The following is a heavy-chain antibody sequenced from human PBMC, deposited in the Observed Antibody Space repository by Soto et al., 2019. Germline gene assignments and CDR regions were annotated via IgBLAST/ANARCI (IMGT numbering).Heavy chain of an antibody. CDR3: TTASDFDWLLYLFDY. V-gene: IGHV3-15*01. D-gene: IGHD3-9*01. J-gene: IGHJ4*02. Sequence: GGSLRLSCAASGFTFSNAWMSWVRQAPGKGLEWVGRIKSKTDGGTTDYAAPVKGRFTISRDDSKNTLYLQMNSLKTEDTAVYYCTTASDFDWLLYLFDYWGQGTLVTVSS. CDR1: GFTFSNAW. CDR2: IKSKTDGGTT.